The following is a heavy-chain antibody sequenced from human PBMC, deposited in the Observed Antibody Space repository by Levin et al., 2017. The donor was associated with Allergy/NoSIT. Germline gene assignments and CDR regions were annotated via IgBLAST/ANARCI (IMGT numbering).Heavy chain of an antibody. V-gene: IGHV3-48*02. CDR3: ARGRWELTEGPVMDV. Sequence: PGGSLRLSCAASGFTFSSYSMNWVRQAPGKGLEWVSYISSSSSTIYYADSVKGRFTISRDNAKNSLYLQMNSLRDEDTAVYYCARGRWELTEGPVMDVWAKGPRSPSP. CDR2: ISSSSSTI. J-gene: IGHJ6*02. D-gene: IGHD1-26*01. CDR1: GFTFSSYS.